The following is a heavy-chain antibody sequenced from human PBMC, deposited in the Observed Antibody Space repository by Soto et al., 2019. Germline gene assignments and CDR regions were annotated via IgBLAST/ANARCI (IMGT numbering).Heavy chain of an antibody. Sequence: ESGGGVVQPGKSLRLSCAASGFTFSRYAMHWARQAPGKGLEWVTVISIRGGDEYYAESGRGRFTISRDDSKNTLYLQMDSLRVEDTAVYYCARGTIVARQHLDYWGQGTLVTVSS. CDR1: GFTFSRYA. CDR2: ISIRGGDE. D-gene: IGHD6-6*01. CDR3: ARGTIVARQHLDY. J-gene: IGHJ4*02. V-gene: IGHV3-30*03.